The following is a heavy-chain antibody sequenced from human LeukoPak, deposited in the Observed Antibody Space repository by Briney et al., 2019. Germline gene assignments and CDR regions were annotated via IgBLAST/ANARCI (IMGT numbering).Heavy chain of an antibody. CDR1: GGSISSSSYY. Sequence: SETLSLTCTVSGGSISSSSYYWGWIRQPPGKGLEWIGSIYYSGSTYYNPSLKSRVTISVDTSKNQFSLKLSSVTAADTAVYYCARQSFSIVVVPAAIVRYVYYFDYWGQGTLVTVSS. V-gene: IGHV4-39*01. CDR3: ARQSFSIVVVPAAIVRYVYYFDY. CDR2: IYYSGST. D-gene: IGHD2-2*01. J-gene: IGHJ4*02.